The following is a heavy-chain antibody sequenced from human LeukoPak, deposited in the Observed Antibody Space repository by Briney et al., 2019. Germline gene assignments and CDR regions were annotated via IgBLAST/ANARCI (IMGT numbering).Heavy chain of an antibody. CDR3: ASHDYSNFGSYDY. CDR1: GGTFNNSA. CDR2: IIPIFGTA. V-gene: IGHV1-69*01. J-gene: IGHJ4*02. D-gene: IGHD4-11*01. Sequence: SVKVSCKTSGGTFNNSAISWVRQAPGQGLEWMGGIIPIFGTANYAQKFQGRVTITADESTSTAYMELSSLRSEDTAVYYCASHDYSNFGSYDYWGQGTLVTVSS.